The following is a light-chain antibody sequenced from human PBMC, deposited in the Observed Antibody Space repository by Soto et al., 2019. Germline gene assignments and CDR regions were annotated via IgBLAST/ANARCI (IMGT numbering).Light chain of an antibody. Sequence: QSALTQPASVSGSPGQSITISCTGTSSDVGAYNYVSWYQQHPGKAPKVMIYDVTNRPSGVSNRFSGSKSGNTASLTISGLXTEDEADYYCSSYTISGTRVFGGGTKLTVL. V-gene: IGLV2-14*01. J-gene: IGLJ2*01. CDR1: SSDVGAYNY. CDR2: DVT. CDR3: SSYTISGTRV.